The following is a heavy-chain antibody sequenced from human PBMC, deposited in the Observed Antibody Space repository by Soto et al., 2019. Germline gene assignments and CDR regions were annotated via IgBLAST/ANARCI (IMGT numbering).Heavy chain of an antibody. Sequence: PGGSLRLSCAASGFTFSSYGMHWVRQAPGKGLEWVAVISYDGRNKYYADAVKGRFTISRDNSKNTLYLQMSSLRAEDTAVYYCVKEGSSGWPYFYDMDVWGQGTTVTV. V-gene: IGHV3-30*18. CDR3: VKEGSSGWPYFYDMDV. CDR1: GFTFSSYG. CDR2: ISYDGRNK. D-gene: IGHD6-19*01. J-gene: IGHJ6*02.